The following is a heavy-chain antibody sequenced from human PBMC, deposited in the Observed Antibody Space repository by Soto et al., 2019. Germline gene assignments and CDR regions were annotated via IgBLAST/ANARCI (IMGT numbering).Heavy chain of an antibody. Sequence: SETLSLTCTVSGGSISSGGYYWSWLRQHPGKGLEWSGYTYYSGHTYYNPSRKSRVTITVDKSENQFPLKLSSVTATDTAGYYCARAIFGSSDYWGQGTLVTVSS. D-gene: IGHD3-10*02. J-gene: IGHJ4*02. CDR1: GGSISSGGYY. CDR3: ARAIFGSSDY. CDR2: TYYSGHT. V-gene: IGHV4-31*03.